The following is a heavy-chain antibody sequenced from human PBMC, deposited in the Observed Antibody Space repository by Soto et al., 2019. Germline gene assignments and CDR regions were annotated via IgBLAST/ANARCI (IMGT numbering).Heavy chain of an antibody. CDR1: GGSISSYY. Sequence: SETLSLTCTVSGGSISSYYWSWIRQPPGKGLEWIGYIYYSGSTNYNPSLKSRVTISVDTSKNQFSLKLSSVPAADTAVYYCARQEGGYCSSTSCYDDYNWFDPWGQGTLVTVSS. D-gene: IGHD2-2*01. CDR3: ARQEGGYCSSTSCYDDYNWFDP. V-gene: IGHV4-59*08. CDR2: IYYSGST. J-gene: IGHJ5*02.